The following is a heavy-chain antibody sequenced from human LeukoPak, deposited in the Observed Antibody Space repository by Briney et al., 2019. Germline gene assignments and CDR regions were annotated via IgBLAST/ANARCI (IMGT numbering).Heavy chain of an antibody. CDR1: GDSINSSDYY. D-gene: IGHD7-27*01. V-gene: IGHV4-39*01. J-gene: IGHJ4*02. CDR3: ARHGNWDPFDY. CDR2: IYYSGST. Sequence: SETLCLTCTVSGDSINSSDYYWAWIRQPPGEGLEWIATIYYSGSTYYNPSLKSRLTISVDSSKNQFSLKMNSVTAADTAVYYCARHGNWDPFDYWGQGTLVTASS.